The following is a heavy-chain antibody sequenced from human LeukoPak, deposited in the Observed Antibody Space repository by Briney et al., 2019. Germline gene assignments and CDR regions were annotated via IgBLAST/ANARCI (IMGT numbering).Heavy chain of an antibody. CDR2: VASRGGTT. CDR1: GFTFSSYA. V-gene: IGHV3-23*01. CDR3: AKVRETTTMTPVGFDY. Sequence: GGSLRLSCAASGFTFSSYAMSWVRQAPGKGLEWDSGVASRGGTTYYADSVKGRFTISRDNSRNTLSLQMNSLRAEDTAVYYCAKVRETTTMTPVGFDYWGQGTLVTVSS. J-gene: IGHJ4*02. D-gene: IGHD4-17*01.